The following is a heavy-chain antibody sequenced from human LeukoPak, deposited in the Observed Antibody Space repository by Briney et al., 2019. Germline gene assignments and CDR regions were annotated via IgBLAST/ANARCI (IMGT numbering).Heavy chain of an antibody. J-gene: IGHJ5*02. D-gene: IGHD4-17*01. CDR2: ISASGGST. CDR1: GFTFSSYA. V-gene: IGHV3-23*01. CDR3: AKTVFAASGPFDP. Sequence: GGSLRLSCAASGFTFSSYAMSWVRQAPGKGLEWVSAISASGGSTYYADSVKGRFTISRDNSKNTLYLQMNSLRAEDSAVYYCAKTVFAASGPFDPWGQGTLVTVSS.